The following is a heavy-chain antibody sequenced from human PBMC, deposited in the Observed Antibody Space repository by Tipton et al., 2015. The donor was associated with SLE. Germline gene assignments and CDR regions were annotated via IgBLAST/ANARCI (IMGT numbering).Heavy chain of an antibody. CDR2: INTSGRT. CDR3: ARDEPQPRAGFDP. D-gene: IGHD2-2*01. CDR1: GYSISSGYY. Sequence: LRLSCAVSGYSISSGYYWGWIRQPPGKGLEWIGYINTSGRTNNNPSLKSRVTISVDTSKNQFSLELSSVTAADTAVYYCARDEPQPRAGFDPWGQGTLVTGSS. V-gene: IGHV4-38-2*02. J-gene: IGHJ5*02.